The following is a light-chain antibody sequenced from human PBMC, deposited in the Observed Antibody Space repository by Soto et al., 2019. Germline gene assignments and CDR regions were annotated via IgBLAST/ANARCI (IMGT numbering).Light chain of an antibody. Sequence: DIVRTQSPLSLPVTPGEPASISCRSSQSLLHSNGYNYLDWYLQKPGQSPQLLIYLGSNRASGVPDRFSGSGSGTDFTLKISRVEAEDVGVYYCMQALHLRTFGQGTKVDIK. J-gene: IGKJ1*01. V-gene: IGKV2-28*01. CDR3: MQALHLRT. CDR2: LGS. CDR1: QSLLHSNGYNY.